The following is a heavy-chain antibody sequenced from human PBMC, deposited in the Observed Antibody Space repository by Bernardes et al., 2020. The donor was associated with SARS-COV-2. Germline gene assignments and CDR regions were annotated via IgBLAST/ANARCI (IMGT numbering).Heavy chain of an antibody. CDR3: ARDYMGYYGSGINYNDFDL. J-gene: IGHJ4*02. D-gene: IGHD3-10*01. CDR1: GYTFRSYG. V-gene: IGHV1-18*01. CDR2: ISGNNGDT. Sequence: ASVKVSCMASGYTFRSYGVSWVRQAPGQGLEWMGWISGNNGDTKYAQKVQGRVTLTRDTSTSTAFMELTSLRYDDTAMYYCARDYMGYYGSGINYNDFDLWGQGTLVTVSS.